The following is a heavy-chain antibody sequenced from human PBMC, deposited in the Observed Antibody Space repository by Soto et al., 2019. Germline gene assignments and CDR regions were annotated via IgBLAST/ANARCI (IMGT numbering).Heavy chain of an antibody. D-gene: IGHD1-1*01. CDR1: GGSISSYY. CDR2: IYYRGGT. J-gene: IGHJ4*02. CDR3: ASRYGYSFDS. Sequence: QVQLQESGPGLVKPSETLSLTCTVSGGSISSYYWSWIRQPPGKGLEWIGYIYYRGGTNYNSSLKGRVTISVNTSKNQFSLKLSSVTAADTAVYYCASRYGYSFDSWGQGTLVTVSS. V-gene: IGHV4-59*08.